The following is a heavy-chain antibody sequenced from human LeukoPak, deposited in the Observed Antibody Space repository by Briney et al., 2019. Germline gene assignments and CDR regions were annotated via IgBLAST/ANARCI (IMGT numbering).Heavy chain of an antibody. D-gene: IGHD5-24*01. Sequence: PSETLSLTCTVSGGSISSYYWSWIRQPPGKGLEWIGYIYYSGSTNYNPSLKSRVTISVDTSKNQFSLKLSSVTAADTAVYYCARGQMATIEYYFDYRGQGTLVTVSS. J-gene: IGHJ4*02. CDR3: ARGQMATIEYYFDY. V-gene: IGHV4-59*01. CDR1: GGSISSYY. CDR2: IYYSGST.